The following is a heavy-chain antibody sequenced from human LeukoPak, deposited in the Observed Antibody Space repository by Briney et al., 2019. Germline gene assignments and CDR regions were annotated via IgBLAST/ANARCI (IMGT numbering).Heavy chain of an antibody. CDR3: AKRGVVIRVILVGFHKEAYYFDS. CDR1: GITLSNYG. CDR2: ISGSCGGT. Sequence: GGSLRLSCAVSGITLSNYGMSWVRQVPGKGLEWVAGISGSCGGTYYADSVKGRYTIYRDNPKNTLYLQMNSLRAEDTAVYFCAKRGVVIRVILVGFHKEAYYFDSWGQGALVTVSS. V-gene: IGHV3-23*01. D-gene: IGHD3-22*01. J-gene: IGHJ4*02.